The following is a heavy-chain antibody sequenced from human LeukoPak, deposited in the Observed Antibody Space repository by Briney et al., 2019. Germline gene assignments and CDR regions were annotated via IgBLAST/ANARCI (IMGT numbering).Heavy chain of an antibody. V-gene: IGHV4-59*01. Sequence: GSLRLSCAASGFTFSSYEMNWVRQAPGKGLEWIGYIYYSGSTNYNPSLKSRVTISVDTSKNQFSLKLSSVTAADTAVYYCARVDSSGWYGERFDYWGQGTLVTVSS. CDR3: ARVDSSGWYGERFDY. D-gene: IGHD6-19*01. CDR2: IYYSGST. CDR1: GFTFSSYE. J-gene: IGHJ4*02.